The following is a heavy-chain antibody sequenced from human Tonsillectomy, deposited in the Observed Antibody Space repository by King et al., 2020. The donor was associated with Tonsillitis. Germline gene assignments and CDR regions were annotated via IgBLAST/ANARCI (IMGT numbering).Heavy chain of an antibody. V-gene: IGHV3-23*04. Sequence: VQLVESGGGLVQPGGSLRLSCAASGFTFISYFINWVRQSLGKGLECVSGISSSGGDTYDAASVKGRFTLSRDNSKNTLYLQMHSVRAEDTAVYFCAKDSCYDFMTGHGSFDIGGRGTIVSVPS. D-gene: IGHD3-9*01. J-gene: IGHJ3*02. CDR3: AKDSCYDFMTGHGSFDI. CDR1: GFTFISYF. CDR2: ISSSGGDT.